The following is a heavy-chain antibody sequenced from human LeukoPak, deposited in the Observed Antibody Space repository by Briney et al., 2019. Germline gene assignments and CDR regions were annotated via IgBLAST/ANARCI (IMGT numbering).Heavy chain of an antibody. CDR3: ARVSSVITTSFDY. CDR1: GGSMTCYY. CDR2: TYYSGRT. D-gene: IGHD3-22*01. J-gene: IGHJ4*02. V-gene: IGHV4-59*01. Sequence: SETLSLTCTVSGGSMTCYYWAWIRQPPGKTLEWIGYTYYSGRTDYNPSLKGRVSISVDRSRSSNQFSLTLSSVTAADTAVYYCARVSSVITTSFDYWGQGILVTVSS.